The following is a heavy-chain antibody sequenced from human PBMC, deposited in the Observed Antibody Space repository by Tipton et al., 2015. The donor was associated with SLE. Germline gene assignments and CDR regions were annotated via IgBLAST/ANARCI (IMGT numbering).Heavy chain of an antibody. CDR1: GYSISSGYY. CDR2: IYHRGST. J-gene: IGHJ4*02. CDR3: ASRIVGALYYFDY. V-gene: IGHV4-38-2*01. D-gene: IGHD1-26*01. Sequence: TLSLTCDVSGYSISSGYYWGWIRQPPGKGLEWIGSIYHRGSTHYNPSLKSRVTLSLDTSKNQFSLKLTSVTAADTAVYYCASRIVGALYYFDYWGQGTLVTVSS.